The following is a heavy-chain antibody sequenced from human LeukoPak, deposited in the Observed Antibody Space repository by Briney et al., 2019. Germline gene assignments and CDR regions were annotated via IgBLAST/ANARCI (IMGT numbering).Heavy chain of an antibody. CDR2: ISSSSSSTI. J-gene: IGHJ4*02. Sequence: PGGSLRLSCAASGFTFSSYSMNWVRQAPGKGLEWVSYISSSSSSTIYYADSVKGRFTISRDNAKNSLYLQMNSLRAEDTAVYYCARKRGYPYYFDYWGQGTLVTVSS. CDR1: GFTFSSYS. V-gene: IGHV3-48*01. CDR3: ARKRGYPYYFDY. D-gene: IGHD3-16*01.